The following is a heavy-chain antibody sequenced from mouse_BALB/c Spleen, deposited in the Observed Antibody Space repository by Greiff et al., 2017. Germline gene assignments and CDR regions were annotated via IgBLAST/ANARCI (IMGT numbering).Heavy chain of an antibody. D-gene: IGHD2-4*01. J-gene: IGHJ1*01. Sequence: EVHLVESGTVLARPGASVKMSCKASGYTFTSYWMHWVKQRPGQGLEWIGAIYPGNSDTSYNQKFKGKAKLTAVTSTSTAYMELSSLTNEDSAVYYCTREGLRRGRYFDVWGAGTTVTVSS. CDR1: GYTFTSYW. CDR2: IYPGNSDT. V-gene: IGHV1-5*01. CDR3: TREGLRRGRYFDV.